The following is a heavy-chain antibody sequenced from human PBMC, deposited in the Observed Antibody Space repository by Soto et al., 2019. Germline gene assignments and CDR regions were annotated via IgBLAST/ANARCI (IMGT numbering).Heavy chain of an antibody. CDR3: ARDVGGYCSGGSCYSYYYYGMDV. CDR2: ISYDGSNK. CDR1: GFTFSSYA. Sequence: LRLSCAASGFTFSSYAMHWVRQAPGKGLEWVAVISYDGSNKYYADSVKGRFTISRDNSKNTLYLQMNSLRAEDTAVYYCARDVGGYCSGGSCYSYYYYGMDVWGQGTTVTVSS. J-gene: IGHJ6*02. V-gene: IGHV3-30-3*01. D-gene: IGHD2-15*01.